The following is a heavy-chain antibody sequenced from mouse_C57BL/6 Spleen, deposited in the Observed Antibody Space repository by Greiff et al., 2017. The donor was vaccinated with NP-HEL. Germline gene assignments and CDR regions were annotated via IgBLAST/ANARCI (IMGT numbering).Heavy chain of an antibody. CDR2: IRRKSNNYAT. J-gene: IGHJ4*01. Sequence: EVKLVESGGGLVQPKGSLKLSCAASGFSFNTYAMNWVRQAPGKGLEWVARIRRKSNNYATYYADSVKDRFTISRDDSESMLYLQMNNLKTEDTAMYYCVRGEERYAMDYWGQGTSVTVSS. CDR1: GFSFNTYA. V-gene: IGHV10-1*01. CDR3: VRGEERYAMDY.